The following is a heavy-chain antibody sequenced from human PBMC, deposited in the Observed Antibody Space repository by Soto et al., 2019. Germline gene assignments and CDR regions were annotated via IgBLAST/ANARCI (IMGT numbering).Heavy chain of an antibody. Sequence: PXESPKISFKGSGYTFSKYWIGWVRQTPGKGLEWMGMIYPGDSDARYSPSFEGQVTFSVDKSINTTYLQWNSLKASDTAMYYCARQGGEYNTMSDYWGQGTLVTVSS. CDR3: ARQGGEYNTMSDY. D-gene: IGHD3-10*01. CDR1: GYTFSKYW. J-gene: IGHJ4*02. V-gene: IGHV5-51*01. CDR2: IYPGDSDA.